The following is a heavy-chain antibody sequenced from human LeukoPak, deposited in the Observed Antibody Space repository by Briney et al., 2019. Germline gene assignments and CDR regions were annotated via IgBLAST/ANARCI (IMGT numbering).Heavy chain of an antibody. Sequence: GGSLRLSCAVSGFTFTVYWMNWVRQASGKGLEWVASIRQDGGEKYYVDSVKGRFTISRDNTKNSLYLQMSALRAEDTAVYYCARDGTAAGLYFDLWGQGTLVTVSS. CDR1: GFTFTVYW. CDR3: ARDGTAAGLYFDL. D-gene: IGHD6-13*01. V-gene: IGHV3-7*01. J-gene: IGHJ4*01. CDR2: IRQDGGEK.